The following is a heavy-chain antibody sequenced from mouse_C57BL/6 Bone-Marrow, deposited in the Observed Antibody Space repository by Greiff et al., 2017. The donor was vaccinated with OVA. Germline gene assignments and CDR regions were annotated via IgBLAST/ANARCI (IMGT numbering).Heavy chain of an antibody. CDR2: INPSSGYT. V-gene: IGHV1-7*01. CDR3: ASDYGNFDSYFDV. Sequence: VQLQQSGAELAKPGASVKLSCKASGYTFTSYWMHWVKQRPGQGLEWIGYINPSSGYTKYNQKFKDKATLTADKSSSTAYMQLSSLTYEDSAVYYGASDYGNFDSYFDVCGTGTTVTVSA. CDR1: GYTFTSYW. D-gene: IGHD2-1*01. J-gene: IGHJ1*03.